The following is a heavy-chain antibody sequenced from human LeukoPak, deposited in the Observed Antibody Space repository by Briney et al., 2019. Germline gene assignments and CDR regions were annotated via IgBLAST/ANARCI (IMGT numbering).Heavy chain of an antibody. CDR2: IHDSGYS. CDR3: ARDGYYFDSSGYYF. Sequence: SETLSLTCTVSSGSISSYYWGWIRQPPGKGLEWIGYIHDSGYSQYNPSLKSRVTMSVDTSKNQFSLKLRSVTAADTAVYYCARDGYYFDSSGYYFWGQGTLVTVSS. D-gene: IGHD3-22*01. J-gene: IGHJ4*02. V-gene: IGHV4-59*12. CDR1: SGSISSYY.